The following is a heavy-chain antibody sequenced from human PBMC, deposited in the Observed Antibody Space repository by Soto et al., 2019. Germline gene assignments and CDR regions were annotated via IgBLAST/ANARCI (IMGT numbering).Heavy chain of an antibody. V-gene: IGHV3-23*01. Sequence: EVQLLESGGGLVQPGGSLRLSCAASGFTFSSYAMSWVRQAPGKGLEWVSAISGSGGSTYYADSVKGRFTISRDNSKNTLYLQMNSLRAEDTAVYYCAKAPNPHYGDYGPHAYWGQGTLVTVSS. CDR3: AKAPNPHYGDYGPHAY. CDR1: GFTFSSYA. CDR2: ISGSGGST. J-gene: IGHJ4*02. D-gene: IGHD4-17*01.